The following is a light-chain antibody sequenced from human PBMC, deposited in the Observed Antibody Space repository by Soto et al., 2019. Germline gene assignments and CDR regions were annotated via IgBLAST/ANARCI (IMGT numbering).Light chain of an antibody. CDR1: QSISTY. Sequence: DIQMTQSPSSLSASVGDRVTITCRASQSISTYLNWYQHKPGKAPKLLIYAASSLQSGVPSRFSGSGSGTDFTLTISSLQPEDFATYSCQQSYSTPPYTFGQGTKLEIK. CDR2: AAS. V-gene: IGKV1-39*01. CDR3: QQSYSTPPYT. J-gene: IGKJ2*01.